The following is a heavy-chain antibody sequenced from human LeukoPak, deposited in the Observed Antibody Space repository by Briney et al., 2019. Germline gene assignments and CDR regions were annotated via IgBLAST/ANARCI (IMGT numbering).Heavy chain of an antibody. CDR2: IYSGGST. CDR3: ARERYSSGWYDY. J-gene: IGHJ4*02. D-gene: IGHD6-19*01. Sequence: GGALRLSWAASGFPVSSNYMSGGRQAPGKGLEWVSVIYSGGSTYYADSVKGRFAISRDNSKNTLYLQMNSLRDEDTAVYYCARERYSSGWYDYWGQGTLVTVYS. CDR1: GFPVSSNY. V-gene: IGHV3-53*01.